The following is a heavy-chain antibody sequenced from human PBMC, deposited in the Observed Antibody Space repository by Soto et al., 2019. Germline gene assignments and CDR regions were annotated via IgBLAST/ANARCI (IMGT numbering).Heavy chain of an antibody. J-gene: IGHJ3*02. CDR2: ISWNSGSI. Sequence: EVQLVESGGGLVQPGRSLRLSCAASGFTFDAYAMHWVRQAPGKGLEWVSGISWNSGSIGYADSVKGRFTISRDNAKNSLYLQMNSLRAEDTALYYCAKEMATISGAFDIWGQGTMVTVSS. CDR1: GFTFDAYA. D-gene: IGHD5-12*01. V-gene: IGHV3-9*01. CDR3: AKEMATISGAFDI.